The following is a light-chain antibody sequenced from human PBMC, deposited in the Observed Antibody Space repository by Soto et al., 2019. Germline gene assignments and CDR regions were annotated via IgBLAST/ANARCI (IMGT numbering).Light chain of an antibody. CDR2: KAS. CDR3: QQYNSYSPT. Sequence: ISTWLAWYQQEPGKAPKLLIHKASSLQSGVPSRFSGSGSGTDFTLTISSLHPDDFATYYCQQYNSYSPTFGQGTKVDIK. V-gene: IGKV1-5*03. J-gene: IGKJ1*01. CDR1: ISTW.